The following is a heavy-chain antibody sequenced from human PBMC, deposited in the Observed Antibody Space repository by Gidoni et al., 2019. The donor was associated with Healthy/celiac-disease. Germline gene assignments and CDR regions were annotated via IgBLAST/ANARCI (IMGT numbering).Heavy chain of an antibody. Sequence: EVQLLESGGGLVQPGGSLRLSCAASGFTFSSYAMSWVRQAPGKVLEWVTAISGSGGSTYYEDSVKCRFTISRDNSKNTLYLQMNSLRAEDTAVYYCAMGGYCTGGVCYFGMDVWGQGTTVTVSS. V-gene: IGHV3-23*01. CDR3: AMGGYCTGGVCYFGMDV. J-gene: IGHJ6*02. CDR1: GFTFSSYA. CDR2: ISGSGGST. D-gene: IGHD2-8*02.